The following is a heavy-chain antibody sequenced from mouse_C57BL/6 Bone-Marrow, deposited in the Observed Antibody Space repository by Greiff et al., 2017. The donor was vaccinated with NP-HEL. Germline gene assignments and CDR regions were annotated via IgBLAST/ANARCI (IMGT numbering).Heavy chain of an antibody. CDR3: ASLRFRYEWYFDV. CDR1: GYAFSSYW. Sequence: VQLQQSGAELVKPGASVKISCKASGYAFSSYWMNWVKQRPGKGLEWIGQIYPGDGDTNYNGKFKGKATLTADKSSSTAYMQLSSLTSEDSAVYFCASLRFRYEWYFDVWGTGTTVTVSS. CDR2: IYPGDGDT. D-gene: IGHD1-1*01. V-gene: IGHV1-80*01. J-gene: IGHJ1*03.